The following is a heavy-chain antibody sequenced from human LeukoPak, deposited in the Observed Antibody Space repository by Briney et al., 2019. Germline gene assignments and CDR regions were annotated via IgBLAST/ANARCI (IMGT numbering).Heavy chain of an antibody. D-gene: IGHD6-19*01. CDR3: ARTSGYSSGWYLYYYMDV. CDR1: GGSFSGYY. J-gene: IGHJ6*03. Sequence: PSETLSLTXAVYGGSFSGYYWSWIRQPPGKGVEWIGEINHSGSTNYNPSLKSRVTISVDTSKNQFSLKLSSVTAADTAVYYCARTSGYSSGWYLYYYMDVWGKGTTVTVSS. CDR2: INHSGST. V-gene: IGHV4-34*01.